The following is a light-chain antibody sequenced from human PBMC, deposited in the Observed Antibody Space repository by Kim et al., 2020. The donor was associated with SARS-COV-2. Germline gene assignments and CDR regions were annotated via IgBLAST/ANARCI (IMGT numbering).Light chain of an antibody. J-gene: IGKJ1*01. CDR1: QGISNY. V-gene: IGKV1-27*01. CDR3: QKYNSAPWT. CDR2: AAY. Sequence: ASVGDRVTITCRASQGISNYLAWYQQKPGKVPKVLIYAAYALQPGVASRFSGSGSGTDFTLTISSLQPEDVATYYCQKYNSAPWTFGQGTKVDIK.